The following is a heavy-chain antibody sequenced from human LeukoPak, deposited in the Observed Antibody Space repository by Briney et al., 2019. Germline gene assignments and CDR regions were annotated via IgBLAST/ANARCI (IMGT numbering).Heavy chain of an antibody. D-gene: IGHD6-13*01. J-gene: IGHJ5*02. CDR1: GYTFTGYY. Sequence: ASVKVSCKASGYTFTGYYMHWVRQAPGQGLEWMGWINPNSGGTNYAQKFQGWVTMTRDTSISTAYMELSRLRSDDTAVYYCARGLIAAAGLTYWFDPWGQGTLVTVSS. CDR2: INPNSGGT. CDR3: ARGLIAAAGLTYWFDP. V-gene: IGHV1-2*04.